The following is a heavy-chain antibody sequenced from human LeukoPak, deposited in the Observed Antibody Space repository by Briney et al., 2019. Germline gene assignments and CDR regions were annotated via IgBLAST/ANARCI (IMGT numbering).Heavy chain of an antibody. CDR3: AGDVGTSGWYTFDY. D-gene: IGHD6-19*01. CDR2: TYYRSKWYN. Sequence: SQTLSLTCGISGDSVSSNNGAWNWIRQSPSRGLEWVGRTYYRSKWYNDYATSLQGRITISPDTSKNQFSLHLYSVTPEDTAIYYCAGDVGTSGWYTFDYWGQGILVTVSS. CDR1: GDSVSSNNGA. V-gene: IGHV6-1*01. J-gene: IGHJ4*02.